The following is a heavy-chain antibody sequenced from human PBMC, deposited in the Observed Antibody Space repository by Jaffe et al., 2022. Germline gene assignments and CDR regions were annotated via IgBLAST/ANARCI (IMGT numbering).Heavy chain of an antibody. CDR3: ARDLGDYGDYVGGLIRFDY. J-gene: IGHJ4*02. Sequence: QVQLQQSGPGLVKPSQTLSLTCAISGDSVSSNSAAWNWIRQSPSRGLEWLGRTYYRSKWYNDYAVSVKSRITINPDTSKNQFSLQLNSVTPEDTAVYYCARDLGDYGDYVGGLIRFDYWGQGTLVTVSS. CDR2: TYYRSKWYN. D-gene: IGHD4-17*01. CDR1: GDSVSSNSAA. V-gene: IGHV6-1*01.